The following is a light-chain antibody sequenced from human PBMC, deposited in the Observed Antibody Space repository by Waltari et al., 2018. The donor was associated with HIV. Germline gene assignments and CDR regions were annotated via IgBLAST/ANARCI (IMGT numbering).Light chain of an antibody. Sequence: QPVLTQPPSASGTPGQRVIISCSGSSSTIGRHAVSWYQHLPGATPTLLIFGINHRPAGVPDRFSGSKSATSASLAISGLRSVDEADYSCAAWDDSLDGPVFGGGTKLTVL. J-gene: IGLJ2*01. CDR1: SSTIGRHA. CDR3: AAWDDSLDGPV. V-gene: IGLV1-44*01. CDR2: GIN.